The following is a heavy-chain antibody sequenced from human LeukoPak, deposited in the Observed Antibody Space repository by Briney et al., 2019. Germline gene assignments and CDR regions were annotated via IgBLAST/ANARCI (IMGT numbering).Heavy chain of an antibody. CDR1: GGSISSYY. CDR2: IYYSGST. V-gene: IGHV4-59*01. J-gene: IGHJ3*02. CDR3: ARDLGTLGAFDI. Sequence: SETLSLTCTVSGGSISSYYWSWIRQPPGKGREWIGYIYYSGSTNYNPSLKSRVTISVDTSKNQFSLELSSVTAADTAVYYCARDLGTLGAFDIWGQGTMVTVSS. D-gene: IGHD3-16*01.